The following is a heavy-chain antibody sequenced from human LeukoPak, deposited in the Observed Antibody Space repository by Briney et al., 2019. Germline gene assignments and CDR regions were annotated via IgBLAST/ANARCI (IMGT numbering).Heavy chain of an antibody. V-gene: IGHV3-9*01. CDR2: ISWNSGSI. CDR3: AKSSRAYYYDSSGYAYDYEALDI. CDR1: GFTFDDYA. Sequence: GGSLRLSCAASGFTFDDYAMHWVRQAPGKGLEWVSGISWNSGSIGYADSVKGRFTISRDNAKNSLYLQMNSLGAEDTALYYCAKSSRAYYYDSSGYAYDYEALDIWGQGTMVTVSS. J-gene: IGHJ3*02. D-gene: IGHD3-22*01.